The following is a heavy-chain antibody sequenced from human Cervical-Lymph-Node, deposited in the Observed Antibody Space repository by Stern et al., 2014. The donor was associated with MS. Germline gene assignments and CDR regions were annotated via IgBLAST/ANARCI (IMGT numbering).Heavy chain of an antibody. CDR3: AKNRYDIVLVTGGYFDP. Sequence: QVQLVESGGGVVQPGRSLRLSCVASGFTFNRYAMHWVRQAPGKGPEWVASISHDGNKKYSADSVKGRFIISRDNSDNTLFLQMSSLRAEDTAVYYCAKNRYDIVLVTGGYFDPWGQGTLVTVSS. V-gene: IGHV3-30*18. CDR2: ISHDGNKK. D-gene: IGHD2-21*02. CDR1: GFTFNRYA. J-gene: IGHJ5*02.